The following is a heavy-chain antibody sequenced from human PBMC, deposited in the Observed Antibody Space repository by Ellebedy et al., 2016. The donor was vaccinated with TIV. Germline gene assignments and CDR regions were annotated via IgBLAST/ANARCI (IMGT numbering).Heavy chain of an antibody. J-gene: IGHJ4*02. V-gene: IGHV3-15*07. CDR3: TTNPGVWGDF. Sequence: GESLKISCAASGFTFSRHAMNWVRQAPGKGLEWVGHIKSRANGGTADYAAPVQGRFTISRDDSKDTLYLQMNNLKSEDTGVYYCTTNPGVWGDFWGQGTQVTVSS. CDR1: GFTFSRHA. D-gene: IGHD3-16*01. CDR2: IKSRANGGTA.